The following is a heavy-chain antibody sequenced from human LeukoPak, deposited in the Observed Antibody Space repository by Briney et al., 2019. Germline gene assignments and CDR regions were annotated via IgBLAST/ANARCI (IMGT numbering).Heavy chain of an antibody. CDR1: GFTFSSYS. Sequence: PGGSLRLSCAASGFTFSSYSMNWVRQAPGKGLEWVSSISSSSSYIYYADSVKGRFTISRDNAKNSLYLQMNSLRAEDTAVHYCARDRGSGSYYPNWFDPWGQGTLVTVSS. J-gene: IGHJ5*02. D-gene: IGHD3-10*01. CDR2: ISSSSSYI. V-gene: IGHV3-21*01. CDR3: ARDRGSGSYYPNWFDP.